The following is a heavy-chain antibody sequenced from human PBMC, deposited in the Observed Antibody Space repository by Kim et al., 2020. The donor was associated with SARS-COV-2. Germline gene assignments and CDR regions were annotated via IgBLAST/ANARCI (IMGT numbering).Heavy chain of an antibody. D-gene: IGHD3-9*01. V-gene: IGHV1-18*04. CDR1: GYTFTSYG. J-gene: IGHJ6*02. CDR3: ARRELRYFDWLQDDYYGMDV. Sequence: ASVKVSCKASGYTFTSYGISWVRQAPGQGLEWMGWISAYNGNTNYAQKLQGRVTMTTDTSTSTAYMELRSLRSDDTAVYYCARRELRYFDWLQDDYYGMDVWGQGTTVTVSS. CDR2: ISAYNGNT.